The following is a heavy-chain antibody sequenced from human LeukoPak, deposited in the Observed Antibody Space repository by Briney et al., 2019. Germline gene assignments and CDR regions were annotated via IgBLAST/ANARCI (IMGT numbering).Heavy chain of an antibody. Sequence: GGSLRLSCAASGFTFSNYYMSWIRQAPGKGLECVSYISSSGSTIYYADSVKGRFTISRDNAKNSLYLQMNSLRAEDTAVYYCARDPYYDFWSGYSPPAYYFDYWGQGTLVTVSS. D-gene: IGHD3-3*01. CDR3: ARDPYYDFWSGYSPPAYYFDY. V-gene: IGHV3-11*04. J-gene: IGHJ4*02. CDR2: ISSSGSTI. CDR1: GFTFSNYY.